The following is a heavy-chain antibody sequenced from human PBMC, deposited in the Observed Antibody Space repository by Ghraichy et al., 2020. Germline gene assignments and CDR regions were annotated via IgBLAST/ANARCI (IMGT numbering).Heavy chain of an antibody. CDR2: ISGSGGST. CDR3: TKIGPGTADWIVVMPAAIFDY. Sequence: GGSLRLSCAASGFTFSSYAMSWVRQAPGKGLEWVSLISGSGGSTFYADSVKGRFTISRDNSKNTLSLQMNSLRAEDTAVYYCTKIGPGTADWIVVMPAAIFDYWGQGTLVAVSS. CDR1: GFTFSSYA. J-gene: IGHJ4*02. V-gene: IGHV3-23*01. D-gene: IGHD2-2*02.